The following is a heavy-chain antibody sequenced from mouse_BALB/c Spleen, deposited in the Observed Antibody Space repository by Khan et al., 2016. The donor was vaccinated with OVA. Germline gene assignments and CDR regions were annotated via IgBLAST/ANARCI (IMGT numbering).Heavy chain of an antibody. J-gene: IGHJ3*01. CDR1: GYTFTDYY. V-gene: IGHV1-77*01. CDR2: IYPGSDNT. Sequence: VQLQESGAELARPGTSVNLSCKASGYTFTDYYINWMRQRTGQGLEWIGEIYPGSDNTYYNEKFKGKATLTADKSSSTAYMQLSSLTSEDSAVYFCAREWAAWFPYGGQGTLVTVSA. CDR3: AREWAAWFPY.